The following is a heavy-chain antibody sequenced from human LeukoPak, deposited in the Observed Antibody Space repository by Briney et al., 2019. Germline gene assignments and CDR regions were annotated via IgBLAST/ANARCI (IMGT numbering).Heavy chain of an antibody. J-gene: IGHJ4*02. CDR3: AGETGRRELR. CDR1: GGSISSYY. Sequence: PSETLSLTCTVSGGSISSYYWSWIRQPPGKGLEWIGYIYYSGSTYYNPSLKSRVTISVDTSKNQFSLKLSSVTAADTAVYYCAGETGRRELRWGQGTLVTVSS. V-gene: IGHV4-59*12. CDR2: IYYSGST. D-gene: IGHD1-26*01.